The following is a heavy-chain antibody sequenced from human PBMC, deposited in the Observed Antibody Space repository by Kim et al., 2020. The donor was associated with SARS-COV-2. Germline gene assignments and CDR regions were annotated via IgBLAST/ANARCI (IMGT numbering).Heavy chain of an antibody. D-gene: IGHD2-2*01. J-gene: IGHJ4*01. V-gene: IGHV1-3*01. CDR1: GYTFTNYF. CDR3: ARDVWAAGGTSFYY. CDR2: IYPDNGDT. Sequence: ASVKVSCKASGYTFTNYFMHWVRQAPGQGLEWMGWIYPDNGDTSYAQKFQGRVTMTTDTSTNTAYMELSSLRSEDTAVYYCARDVWAAGGTSFYYCGHG.